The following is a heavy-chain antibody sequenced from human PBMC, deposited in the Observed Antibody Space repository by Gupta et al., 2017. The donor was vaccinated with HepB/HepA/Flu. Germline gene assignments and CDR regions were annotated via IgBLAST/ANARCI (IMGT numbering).Heavy chain of an antibody. D-gene: IGHD4-17*01. CDR3: ARVLARGGDLEIITPPAY. V-gene: IGHV3-48*03. CDR1: GFTFSSYE. CDR2: ISSSGSTI. Sequence: EVQLVESGGGLVQPGGSLRLSCAASGFTFSSYEMNWVRQAPGKGLEGVSYISSSGSTIYYADSVKGRFTISRDNAKNSLYLQMNSLRAEDTAVYYCARVLARGGDLEIITPPAYWGQGTLVTVSS. J-gene: IGHJ4*02.